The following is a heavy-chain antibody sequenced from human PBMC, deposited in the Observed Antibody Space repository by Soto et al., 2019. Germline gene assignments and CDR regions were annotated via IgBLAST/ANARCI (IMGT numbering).Heavy chain of an antibody. CDR3: ARDSQVGNYYYGMDV. D-gene: IGHD2-2*01. CDR1: GGSISSYY. V-gene: IGHV4-59*01. Sequence: PSETLSLTCTFSGGSISSYYWSWIRQPPGKGLEWIGYIYYSGSTNYNPSLKSRVTISVDTSKNQFSLKLSSVTAADTAVYYCARDSQVGNYYYGMDVWGQGTTVTVSS. CDR2: IYYSGST. J-gene: IGHJ6*02.